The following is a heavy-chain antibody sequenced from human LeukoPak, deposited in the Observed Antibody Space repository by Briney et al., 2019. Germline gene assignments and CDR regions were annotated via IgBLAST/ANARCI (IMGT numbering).Heavy chain of an antibody. CDR1: GGSISTYY. V-gene: IGHV4-59*01. CDR3: ARAFSAWPRAFDI. Sequence: PSETLSLTCTVSGGSISTYYWSWVRQPPGKGLEWLGYISYSGTTTYSPSLESRVTISLDTSRNQFSLRLSSLTAADTAVYYCARAFSAWPRAFDIWGQGTTVTVSS. J-gene: IGHJ3*02. D-gene: IGHD6-19*01. CDR2: ISYSGTT.